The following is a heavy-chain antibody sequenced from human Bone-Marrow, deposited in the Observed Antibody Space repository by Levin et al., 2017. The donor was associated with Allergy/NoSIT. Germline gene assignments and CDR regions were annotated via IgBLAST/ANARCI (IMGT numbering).Heavy chain of an antibody. Sequence: LPGGSLRLSCAASGFTFDDYGMSWVRQAPGKGLEWVSGINWNGGSTGYADSVKGRFTISRDNAKNSLYLQMNSLRAEDTALYYCARVLSGSYYTAFDIWGQGTMVTVSS. D-gene: IGHD1-26*01. CDR2: INWNGGST. J-gene: IGHJ3*02. CDR3: ARVLSGSYYTAFDI. CDR1: GFTFDDYG. V-gene: IGHV3-20*04.